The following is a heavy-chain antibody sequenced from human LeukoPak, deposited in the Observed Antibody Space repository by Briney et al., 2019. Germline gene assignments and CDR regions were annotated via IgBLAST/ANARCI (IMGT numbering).Heavy chain of an antibody. Sequence: SETLSLTCAVYGGSFSGYYWTWIRRTPEKGLEWIGEMNPSGSTNYNPSLKSRITISVDTSKNQFSLELSSVTAADTAVYYCARGRQDVTMIVVVMTAVSYYLDVWGKGTTVTVS. CDR3: ARGRQDVTMIVVVMTAVSYYLDV. CDR2: MNPSGST. CDR1: GGSFSGYY. D-gene: IGHD3-22*01. J-gene: IGHJ6*03. V-gene: IGHV4-34*01.